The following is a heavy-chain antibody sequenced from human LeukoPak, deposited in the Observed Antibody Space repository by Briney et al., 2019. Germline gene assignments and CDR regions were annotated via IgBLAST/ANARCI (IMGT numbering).Heavy chain of an antibody. V-gene: IGHV1-69*05. CDR1: GGTLSSHA. CDR2: INPIFHTP. Sequence: SVKVSCKASGGTLSSHAISWVRQAPGQGLEWMGGINPIFHTPTYAKKFQGRLTITKDESMSTASMDLSSLISDDTAVYCARGRTTGEFDYWGQGTLVTVSS. CDR3: ARGRTTGEFDY. D-gene: IGHD4-11*01. J-gene: IGHJ4*02.